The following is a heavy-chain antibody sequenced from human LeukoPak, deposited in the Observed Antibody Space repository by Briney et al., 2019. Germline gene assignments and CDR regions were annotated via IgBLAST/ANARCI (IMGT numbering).Heavy chain of an antibody. Sequence: ASVKVSRKASGGTFSSYAISWVRQAPGQGLEWMGGIIPIFGTANYAQKFQGRVTITTDESTSTAYMELSSLRSEDTAVYYCARQRSGSWGGFDYWGQGTLVTVSS. CDR3: ARQRSGSWGGFDY. CDR1: GGTFSSYA. CDR2: IIPIFGTA. J-gene: IGHJ4*02. V-gene: IGHV1-69*05. D-gene: IGHD6-13*01.